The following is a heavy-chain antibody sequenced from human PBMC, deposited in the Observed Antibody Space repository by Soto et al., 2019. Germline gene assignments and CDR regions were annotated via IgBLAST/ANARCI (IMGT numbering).Heavy chain of an antibody. Sequence: QVQLQESGPGLVKPSQTLSLTCTVSGGSISSGGYYWSWIRQHPGKGLEWIGYIYYSGSTYYNPSLKSRVTISVDTSKNQFSLKLSSVTAADTAVYYCARGRDCSSTSCYAFPAAEYYYYYMDVWGKGTTVTVSS. CDR2: IYYSGST. J-gene: IGHJ6*03. D-gene: IGHD2-2*01. V-gene: IGHV4-31*03. CDR1: GGSISSGGYY. CDR3: ARGRDCSSTSCYAFPAAEYYYYYMDV.